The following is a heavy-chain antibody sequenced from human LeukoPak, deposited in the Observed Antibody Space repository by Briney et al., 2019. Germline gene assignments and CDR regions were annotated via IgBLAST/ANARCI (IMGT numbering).Heavy chain of an antibody. CDR3: ARDRGPTYYYMDV. Sequence: NPSETLSLTCTVSGGSISNYYWSWIRQPPGKGLEWVGYIYYSGSTNYNPSLKSRVTISVDTSKNQFSLKLGSVTAADTAVYYCARDRGPTYYYMDVWGKGTTVTVSS. CDR2: IYYSGST. V-gene: IGHV4-59*01. CDR1: GGSISNYY. J-gene: IGHJ6*03.